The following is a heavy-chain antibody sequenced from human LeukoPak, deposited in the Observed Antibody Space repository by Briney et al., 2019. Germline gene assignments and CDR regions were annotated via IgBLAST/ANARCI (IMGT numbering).Heavy chain of an antibody. J-gene: IGHJ4*02. CDR1: GGSFSGYY. D-gene: IGHD3-10*01. CDR3: ARKPMVRGPFYFDY. V-gene: IGHV4-34*01. Sequence: SETLSLTCAAYGGSFSGYYWSWIRQPPGKGLEWIEEINHSGSTNYNPSLKSRVTISVDTSKNQFSLKLSSVTAADTAVYYCARKPMVRGPFYFDYWGQGTLVTVSS. CDR2: INHSGST.